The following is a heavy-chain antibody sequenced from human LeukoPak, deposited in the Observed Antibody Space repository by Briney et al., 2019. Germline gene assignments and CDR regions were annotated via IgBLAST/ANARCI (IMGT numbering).Heavy chain of an antibody. D-gene: IGHD5-24*01. V-gene: IGHV4-38-2*02. CDR2: IYHSGST. CDR1: GYSISSGYY. J-gene: IGHJ4*02. Sequence: SETLSLTCNVSGYSISSGYYWAWIRQSPGKGLEWIGSIYHSGSTYYNPSLKSRVTMSVDTSKKQFSLNLSSVTAADTAVYYCARVAGRWPYYFDYWGQGTLVTVSS. CDR3: ARVAGRWPYYFDY.